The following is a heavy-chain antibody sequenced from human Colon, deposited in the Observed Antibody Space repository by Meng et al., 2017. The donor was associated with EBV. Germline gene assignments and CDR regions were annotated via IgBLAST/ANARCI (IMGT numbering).Heavy chain of an antibody. CDR2: IYYSGST. J-gene: IGHJ5*02. CDR3: ARHFINWFDP. V-gene: IGHV4-59*08. CDR1: GGSIGSYY. Sequence: ESGPVLVKPSEALSLTCTGSGGSIGSYYWSLIRQPPGKGLEWIGYIYYSGSTNYNPSLKSRVTISVDTSKNQFSLKLSSVTAADTAVYYCARHFINWFDPWGQGTLVTVSS.